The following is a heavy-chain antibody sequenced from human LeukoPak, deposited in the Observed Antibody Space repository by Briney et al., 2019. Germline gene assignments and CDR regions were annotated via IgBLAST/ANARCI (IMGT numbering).Heavy chain of an antibody. CDR2: ISDDGSNR. CDR3: ARGTRGSGWPFDY. D-gene: IGHD6-19*01. Sequence: GGSLRLSRTASGFTLSSFGMHWVRQAPGKGLEWVAVISDDGSNRYYADSVKGRFTISRDNSKNTLFLQMNSLRAEDTAVYYCARGTRGSGWPFDYWGQGTLVTVSS. V-gene: IGHV3-30*03. J-gene: IGHJ4*02. CDR1: GFTLSSFG.